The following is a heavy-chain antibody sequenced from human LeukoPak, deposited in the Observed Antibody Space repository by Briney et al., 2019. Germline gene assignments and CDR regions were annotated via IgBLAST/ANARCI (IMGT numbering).Heavy chain of an antibody. J-gene: IGHJ4*02. Sequence: PSETLSLTCTVSGGSISSGGYYWSWIRQHPGKGLEWIGYIYYSGSTYYNPPLKSRVTISVDTSKNQFSLKLSSVTAADTAVYYCARWGVSARNFDYWGQRTLVTVSS. CDR3: ARWGVSARNFDY. D-gene: IGHD6-6*01. CDR1: GGSISSGGYY. V-gene: IGHV4-31*03. CDR2: IYYSGST.